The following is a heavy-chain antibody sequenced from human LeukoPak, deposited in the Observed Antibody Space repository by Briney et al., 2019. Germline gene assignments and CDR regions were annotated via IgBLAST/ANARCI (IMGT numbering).Heavy chain of an antibody. CDR1: GFTFSSYA. J-gene: IGHJ3*02. V-gene: IGHV3-30*04. CDR3: ATLLITMVRGSNAFDI. Sequence: PGGSLRLSCAASGFTFSSYAMHWVRQAPGKGLEWVAVISYDGSNKYYADSVKGRFTISRDNSKNTLYLQMNSLRAEDTAVYYCATLLITMVRGSNAFDIWGQGTMVTVSS. D-gene: IGHD3-10*01. CDR2: ISYDGSNK.